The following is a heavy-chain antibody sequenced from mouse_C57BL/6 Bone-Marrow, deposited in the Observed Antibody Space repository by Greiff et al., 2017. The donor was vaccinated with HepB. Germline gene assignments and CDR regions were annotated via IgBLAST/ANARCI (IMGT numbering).Heavy chain of an antibody. CDR2: INPNYGTT. Sequence: EVKLMESGPELVKPGASVKISCKASGYSFTDYNMNWVKQSNGKSLEWIGVINPNYGTTSYNQKFKGKATLTVDQSSSTAYMQLNSLTSEDSAVYCCASSQLGLAMDYWGQGTSVTVSS. J-gene: IGHJ4*01. CDR1: GYSFTDYN. V-gene: IGHV1-39*01. CDR3: ASSQLGLAMDY. D-gene: IGHD4-1*02.